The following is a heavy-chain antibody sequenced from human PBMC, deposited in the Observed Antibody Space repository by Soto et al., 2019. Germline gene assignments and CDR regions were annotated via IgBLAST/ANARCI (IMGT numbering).Heavy chain of an antibody. J-gene: IGHJ5*02. CDR3: ARDELSGSSLFDP. Sequence: ASVKVSCKASGGTFSSYAISWVRQAPGQGLEWMGGIIPIFGTANYAQKFQGRVTITADESTSTAYMELSSLRSEDTAVYYCARDELSGSSLFDPWGQGTLVTVS. CDR1: GGTFSSYA. D-gene: IGHD6-13*01. V-gene: IGHV1-69*13. CDR2: IIPIFGTA.